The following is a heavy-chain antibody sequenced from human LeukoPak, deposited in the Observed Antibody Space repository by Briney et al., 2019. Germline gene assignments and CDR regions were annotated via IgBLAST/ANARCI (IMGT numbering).Heavy chain of an antibody. Sequence: SETLSLTCAVYGGPFSGYYWSWIRQPPGKGLEWIGEINHSGSTNYHPSLKSRVTISVDTSKNQFSLKLSSVTAADTAVYYCARGESITMFGVPLDAFDIWGQGTMVTVSS. V-gene: IGHV4-34*01. CDR3: ARGESITMFGVPLDAFDI. CDR1: GGPFSGYY. J-gene: IGHJ3*02. D-gene: IGHD3-10*02. CDR2: INHSGST.